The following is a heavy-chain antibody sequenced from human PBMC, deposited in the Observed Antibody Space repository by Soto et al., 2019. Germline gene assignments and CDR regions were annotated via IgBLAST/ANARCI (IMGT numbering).Heavy chain of an antibody. CDR3: ARLYTVTTTGYYYYYMDV. Sequence: PSETLSLTCTVSGGSISSSSYYWGWIRQPPGKGLEWIGSIYYSGSTYYNPSLKSRVTISVDTSKNQFSLKLSSVTAADTAVYYCARLYTVTTTGYYYYYMDVWGKGTTVTVSS. V-gene: IGHV4-39*01. CDR2: IYYSGST. D-gene: IGHD4-4*01. CDR1: GGSISSSSYY. J-gene: IGHJ6*03.